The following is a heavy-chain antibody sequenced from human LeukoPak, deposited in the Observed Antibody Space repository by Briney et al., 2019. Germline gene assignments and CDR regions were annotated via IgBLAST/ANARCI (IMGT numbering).Heavy chain of an antibody. CDR1: GDSVSSNSAA. Sequence: SQTLSLTCAISGDSVSSNSAAWNWIRQSPSRGLEWLGRTYYRSKWYNDYAVSVKSRITINPDTSKNQFSLQLNSVTPEDTAVYYCASSIQDSSGWLIDYWGQGTLVTVSS. J-gene: IGHJ4*02. V-gene: IGHV6-1*01. CDR3: ASSIQDSSGWLIDY. CDR2: TYYRSKWYN. D-gene: IGHD6-19*01.